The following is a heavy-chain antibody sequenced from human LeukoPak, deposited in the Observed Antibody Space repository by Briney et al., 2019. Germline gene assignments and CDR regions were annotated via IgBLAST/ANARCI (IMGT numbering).Heavy chain of an antibody. CDR3: ARADHGSSWYFDY. V-gene: IGHV3-21*01. J-gene: IGHJ4*02. D-gene: IGHD6-13*01. CDR1: GFTFSSYS. CDR2: ISSSSSYI. Sequence: GGSLRLSCAASGFTFSSYSMNWVRQAPGKGLEWVSSISSSSSYIYYADSVKGRFTISRDNAKNSLYLQMNSLRAEDTAVYYCARADHGSSWYFDYWGQGTLVTVSS.